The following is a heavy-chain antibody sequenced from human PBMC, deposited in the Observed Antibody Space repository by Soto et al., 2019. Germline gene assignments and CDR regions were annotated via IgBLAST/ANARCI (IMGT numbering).Heavy chain of an antibody. CDR3: AGAAIPANWYFDL. V-gene: IGHV3-23*01. D-gene: IGHD2-21*02. Sequence: EVQLLESGGGLVQPGGSLRLSCAASGFTFSSYAMSWVRQAPGKGLEWVSAISGSGGSTDYADSVKGRFTISRDNSKNTLYLQMNILRAEDTAVYYCAGAAIPANWYFDLWGRGTLVTVSS. CDR1: GFTFSSYA. J-gene: IGHJ2*01. CDR2: ISGSGGST.